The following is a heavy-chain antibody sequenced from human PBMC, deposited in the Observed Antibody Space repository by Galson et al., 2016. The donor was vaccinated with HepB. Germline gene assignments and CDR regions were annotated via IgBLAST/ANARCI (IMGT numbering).Heavy chain of an antibody. V-gene: IGHV3-23*01. CDR1: GFTFRNYA. CDR3: TTWLSHHFDY. D-gene: IGHD5-12*01. Sequence: SLRLSCAASGFTFRNYALSWVRRAPGKGLEWVAHIDGPTPNTHYADSVRGRSSIYRDNSRDTIYLQMDSLTAEDSATYYCTTWLSHHFDYWGQGTRATVSS. J-gene: IGHJ4*02. CDR2: IDGPTPNT.